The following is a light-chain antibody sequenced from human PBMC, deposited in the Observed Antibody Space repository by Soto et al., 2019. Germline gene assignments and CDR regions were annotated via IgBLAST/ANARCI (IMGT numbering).Light chain of an antibody. CDR2: GAS. V-gene: IGKV3-20*01. Sequence: IVLTQSPATLSLSPGKRATLSCRASESVASNYLAWYQHKPGQAPRLLFFGASNRATGIPDRFSGSGSGTDFTLTISRLEPEDFAVYYCHQYGSSPWTLGQGTKVDI. CDR1: ESVASNY. J-gene: IGKJ1*01. CDR3: HQYGSSPWT.